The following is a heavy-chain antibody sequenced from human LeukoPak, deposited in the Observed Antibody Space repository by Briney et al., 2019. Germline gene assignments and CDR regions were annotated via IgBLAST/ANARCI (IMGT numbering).Heavy chain of an antibody. CDR1: GGSISSSSYY. V-gene: IGHV4-39*01. J-gene: IGHJ5*02. Sequence: SETLSLTCTVSGGSISSSSYYWGWIRQPPGKGLEWIGSIYYSGSTYYNPSLKSRVTISVDRSKNQFSLKLSSVTAADTAVYYCARRGYFAVAYYYGSGSYRWFDPWGQGTLVTVSS. CDR3: ARRGYFAVAYYYGSGSYRWFDP. D-gene: IGHD3-10*01. CDR2: IYYSGST.